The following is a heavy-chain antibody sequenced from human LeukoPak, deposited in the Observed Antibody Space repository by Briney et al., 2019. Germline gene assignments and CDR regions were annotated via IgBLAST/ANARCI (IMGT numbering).Heavy chain of an antibody. CDR1: GFTFSSYA. D-gene: IGHD5-24*01. J-gene: IGHJ3*02. CDR2: ISGSGSST. V-gene: IGHV3-23*01. Sequence: GGSLRLSCAASGFTFSSYAMSWVRQAPGKGLEWVSAISGSGSSTYYADSVKGRFTVSRDNSKNTLYLQMNSLRAEDTAVYYCAKVVEMATISDAFDIWGQGTMVTVSS. CDR3: AKVVEMATISDAFDI.